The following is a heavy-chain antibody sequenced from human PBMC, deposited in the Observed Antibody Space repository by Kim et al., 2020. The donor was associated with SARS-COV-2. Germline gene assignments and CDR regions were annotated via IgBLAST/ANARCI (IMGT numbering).Heavy chain of an antibody. CDR1: GYSFTSYA. D-gene: IGHD3-10*01. CDR3: ARWTGSGFDL. CDR2: ITPGNANT. J-gene: IGHJ3*01. Sequence: ASVKVSCKTSGYSFTSYAINWVRQAPGQRLEWMGWITPGNANTKYSQKFQGRVTISRDTSASTVYMELSSLSSEDPAVYFCARWTGSGFDLWGQGTKVT. V-gene: IGHV1-3*01.